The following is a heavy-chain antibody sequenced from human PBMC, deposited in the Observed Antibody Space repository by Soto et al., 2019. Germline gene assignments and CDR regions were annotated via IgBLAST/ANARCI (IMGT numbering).Heavy chain of an antibody. D-gene: IGHD6-6*01. CDR1: RYTFTGYY. Sequence: QVQLVQSGAEVKKPGASVKVSCKASRYTFTGYYMHWVRQAPGQGLEWMGWINPNSGGTNYAQKFQGRVTMTRDTSISTAYMELSRLRSDDTAVYYCARDGDLGGSSSSGLDYWGQGTLVTVSS. J-gene: IGHJ4*02. CDR3: ARDGDLGGSSSSGLDY. V-gene: IGHV1-2*02. CDR2: INPNSGGT.